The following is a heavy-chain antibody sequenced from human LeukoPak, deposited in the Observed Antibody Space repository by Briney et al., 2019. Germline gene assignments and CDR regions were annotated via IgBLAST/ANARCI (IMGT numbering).Heavy chain of an antibody. CDR2: INPNSGGT. CDR1: GYTFTGYY. D-gene: IGHD6-19*01. J-gene: IGHJ6*03. Sequence: ASVKVSCKASGYTFTGYYMHWVRQAPGQGLEWMGWINPNSGGTNYAQKFQGRVTMIRDTSISTAYMELSRLRSDDTAVYYCARGSSGSVYYYYYYMDVWGKGTTVTVSS. V-gene: IGHV1-2*02. CDR3: ARGSSGSVYYYYYYMDV.